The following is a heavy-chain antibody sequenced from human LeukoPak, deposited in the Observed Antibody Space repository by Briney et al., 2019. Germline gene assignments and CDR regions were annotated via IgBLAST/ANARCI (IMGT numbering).Heavy chain of an antibody. Sequence: GASVKVSCKASGYTFTSYGISWVRQAPGQGLEWMGWISAYNGNTNYAQKLQGRVTMTTDTSTSTAHMELRSPRSDDTAVYYCAIDLPTRTEQQLVRSYYYYGMDVWGQGTTVTVSS. J-gene: IGHJ6*02. CDR2: ISAYNGNT. CDR1: GYTFTSYG. CDR3: AIDLPTRTEQQLVRSYYYYGMDV. V-gene: IGHV1-18*01. D-gene: IGHD6-13*01.